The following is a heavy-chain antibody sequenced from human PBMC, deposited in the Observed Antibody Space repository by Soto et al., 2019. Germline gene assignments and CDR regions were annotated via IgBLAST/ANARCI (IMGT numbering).Heavy chain of an antibody. CDR2: IYYTGRT. Sequence: QVQLQESGPGLVKPSETLSLTCTVSGGSVNSDSFYWSWIRQPPGKGLEWIGYIYYTGRTNYNPSLKSRVTISLDMSRNQFSLKLNSVTAADTAVFYCAREYSNSPEAFDYWGQGALVTVSS. J-gene: IGHJ4*02. V-gene: IGHV4-61*01. CDR1: GGSVNSDSFY. D-gene: IGHD6-6*01. CDR3: AREYSNSPEAFDY.